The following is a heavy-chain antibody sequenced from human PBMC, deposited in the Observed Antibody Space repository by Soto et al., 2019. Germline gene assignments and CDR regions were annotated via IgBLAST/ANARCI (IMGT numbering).Heavy chain of an antibody. J-gene: IGHJ5*02. CDR2: IYYSGST. Sequence: QVQLQESGPGLVKPSETLSLTCTVSGGSVGSGTYYWSWIRQPPGKGLEWIGYIYYSGSTNYNPSLKSRVTISVDTSKNQFSLKLRSVTAADTAVYYCARGKTGTNWFDPWGQGTLVTVSS. CDR3: ARGKTGTNWFDP. V-gene: IGHV4-61*01. D-gene: IGHD1-1*01. CDR1: GGSVGSGTYY.